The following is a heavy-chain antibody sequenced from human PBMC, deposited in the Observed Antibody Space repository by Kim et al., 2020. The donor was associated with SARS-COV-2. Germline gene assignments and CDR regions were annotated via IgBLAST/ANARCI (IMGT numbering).Heavy chain of an antibody. V-gene: IGHV1-69*13. CDR1: GGTFSSYA. Sequence: SVKVSCKASGGTFSSYAISWVRQAPGQGLEWMGGIIPIFGTANYAQKFQGRVTITADESTSTAYMELSSLRSEDTAVYYCARGCQTMSVSSCHDYWGQGTLVTVSS. CDR2: IIPIFGTA. D-gene: IGHD6-13*01. J-gene: IGHJ4*02. CDR3: ARGCQTMSVSSCHDY.